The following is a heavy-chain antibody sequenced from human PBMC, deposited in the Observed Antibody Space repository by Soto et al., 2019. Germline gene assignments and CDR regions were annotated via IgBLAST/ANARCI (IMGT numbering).Heavy chain of an antibody. CDR3: ARDPGGAAGFDP. V-gene: IGHV1-18*04. CDR2: ISPKNGHT. Sequence: QVQLVQSGAEVKKPGASVKVSCKASGYMFTTFGISWVRQPPGQGLEWMGWISPKNGHTNYGQKVQGRVTMTTDTSTTTVYLELRSLRSDDSAVYFCARDPGGAAGFDPWGQGTLVTVSS. J-gene: IGHJ5*02. D-gene: IGHD6-19*01. CDR1: GYMFTTFG.